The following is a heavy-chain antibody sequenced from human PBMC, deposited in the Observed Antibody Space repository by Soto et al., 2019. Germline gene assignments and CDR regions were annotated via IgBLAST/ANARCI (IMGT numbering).Heavy chain of an antibody. V-gene: IGHV3-7*05. J-gene: IGHJ4*02. CDR2: IKQDGSEK. Sequence: GGSLRLSCAASGFTFSSYWMSWVRQAPGKGLEWVANIKQDGSEKYYVDSVKGRFTISRDNAKNSLYPQMNSLRAEDTAVYYCARDEGGYDLSFGYWGQGTLVTVSS. D-gene: IGHD5-12*01. CDR1: GFTFSSYW. CDR3: ARDEGGYDLSFGY.